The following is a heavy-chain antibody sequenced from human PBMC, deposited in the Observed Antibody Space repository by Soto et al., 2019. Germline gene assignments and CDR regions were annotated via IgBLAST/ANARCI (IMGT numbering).Heavy chain of an antibody. D-gene: IGHD6-19*01. Sequence: QVQLVQSGAEVKKPGSSVKVSCKASGGTFSSYAISWVRQAPGQGLEWMGGIIPIFGTANHAQKFQGRVTITAAKSTSTAYMELSSLRSEDTAVYYCGSIAVAGHFDYWGQGTLVTVSS. J-gene: IGHJ4*02. V-gene: IGHV1-69*06. CDR1: GGTFSSYA. CDR3: GSIAVAGHFDY. CDR2: IIPIFGTA.